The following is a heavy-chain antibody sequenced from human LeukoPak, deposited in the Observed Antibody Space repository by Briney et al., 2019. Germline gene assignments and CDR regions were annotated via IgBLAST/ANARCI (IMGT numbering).Heavy chain of an antibody. D-gene: IGHD4-11*01. J-gene: IGHJ4*02. CDR3: AKDAQRGFDYSNSLEK. Sequence: PGGSLRLSCVSTLFIYSHHRRHWLRQAPGKGLEWVAVIWNDGSNKYYADSVKGRFTISRDNSKNTFYLKMNSLRVEDTSVYYFAKDAQRGFDYSNSLEKWGQGTLVTVSS. V-gene: IGHV3-33*06. CDR2: IWNDGSNK. CDR1: LFIYSHHR.